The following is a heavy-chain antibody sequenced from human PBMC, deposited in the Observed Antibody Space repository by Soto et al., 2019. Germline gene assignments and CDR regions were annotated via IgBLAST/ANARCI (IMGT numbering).Heavy chain of an antibody. CDR3: AGGGAGSGPFTWELPDH. V-gene: IGHV1-45*02. Sequence: QMQLVQSGAEVKKTGSSVTVSCKALGNTFTYRYLHWVRQAPGQALEWMGWITPFSGDVNYAQKCQERVTITRDRSINTAYMQMSSLRSEDTAMYFCAGGGAGSGPFTWELPDHWGQGTLVTVSS. J-gene: IGHJ4*02. CDR1: GNTFTYRY. CDR2: ITPFSGDV. D-gene: IGHD1-26*01.